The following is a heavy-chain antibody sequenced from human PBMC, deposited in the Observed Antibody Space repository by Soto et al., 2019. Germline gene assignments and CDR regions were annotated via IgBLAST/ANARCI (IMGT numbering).Heavy chain of an antibody. Sequence: GGSLRLSCAASGFTFSSYGMHWVRQAPGKGLEWVAVIWYDGSNKYYADSVKGRFTISRDNSKNTLYLQMNSLRAEDTAVYYCATLNIPRPDDAFDIWGQGTMVTVSS. D-gene: IGHD2-2*02. V-gene: IGHV3-33*01. CDR2: IWYDGSNK. J-gene: IGHJ3*02. CDR3: ATLNIPRPDDAFDI. CDR1: GFTFSSYG.